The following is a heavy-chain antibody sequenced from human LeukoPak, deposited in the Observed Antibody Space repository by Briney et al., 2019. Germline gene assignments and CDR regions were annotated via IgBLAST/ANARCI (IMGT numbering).Heavy chain of an antibody. J-gene: IGHJ4*02. CDR2: INQGGSVK. V-gene: IGHV3-7*01. Sequence: GGSLRLSCAASGSTFRSYWMSWVRQAPGKGLEWVANINQGGSVKYYVDSVKGRFTISRDDAKNSLYVQMNSLRDEDTAVYYCARVGYGGWNLEYWGQGTLVTVSS. CDR1: GSTFRSYW. D-gene: IGHD6-19*01. CDR3: ARVGYGGWNLEY.